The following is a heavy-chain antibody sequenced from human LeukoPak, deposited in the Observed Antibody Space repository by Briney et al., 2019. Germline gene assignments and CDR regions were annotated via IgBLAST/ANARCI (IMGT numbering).Heavy chain of an antibody. CDR3: ARGDFCSKSNCYLRPMDV. CDR2: IYYSGST. CDR1: GGSISDYY. J-gene: IGHJ6*03. D-gene: IGHD3-3*01. Sequence: SETLSLTCTVSGGSISDYYWNWIRQPPGKGLEWIGYIYYSGSTTYNPSLKSRVTMSVDTSKNQFSLRVRSVTAADTAVYYCARGDFCSKSNCYLRPMDVWGKGTTVTVSS. V-gene: IGHV4-59*01.